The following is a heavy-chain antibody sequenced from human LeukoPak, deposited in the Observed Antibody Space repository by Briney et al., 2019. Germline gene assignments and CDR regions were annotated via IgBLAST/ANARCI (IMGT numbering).Heavy chain of an antibody. D-gene: IGHD3-22*01. V-gene: IGHV3-23*01. CDR3: ARAMMVVTNLWGVYDY. J-gene: IGHJ4*02. Sequence: GGSLRLSCAASGFTVSSYAMSWVRQAPGKGLEWVSGISAGGGTTYDTDSVKGRFTISRDNSKNTLYLQMNSLRAEDTAAYFCARAMMVVTNLWGVYDYWGQGTLATVSS. CDR1: GFTVSSYA. CDR2: ISAGGGTT.